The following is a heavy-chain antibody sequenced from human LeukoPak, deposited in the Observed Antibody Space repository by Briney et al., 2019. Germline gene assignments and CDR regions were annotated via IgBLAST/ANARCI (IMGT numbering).Heavy chain of an antibody. CDR3: AREWEVPYYFDY. CDR2: VYYSGST. V-gene: IGHV4-39*07. D-gene: IGHD1-26*01. J-gene: IGHJ4*02. CDR1: GGSISSSAYY. Sequence: PSETLTLTCAVSGGSISSSAYYWGWIRQPPGKKLEWIGSVYYSGSTSYNPSLKSRVTLSVDASKNLFSLNLNSVTAADTAVYYCAREWEVPYYFDYWGQGALVTVSS.